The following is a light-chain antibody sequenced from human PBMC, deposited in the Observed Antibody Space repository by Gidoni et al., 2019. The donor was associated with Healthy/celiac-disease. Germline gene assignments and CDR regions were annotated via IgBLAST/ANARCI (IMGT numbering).Light chain of an antibody. J-gene: IGKJ3*01. CDR1: QSVLYSSNNKNY. V-gene: IGKV4-1*01. Sequence: DIVMTQSPDSLAVSLGERATINCKSSQSVLYSSNNKNYLAWYQQKPGQPPKLLIYWASTRESGVPDRFSGSGSGTDFTLTISSLKAEDVAVYYCQQYYSTPHTFGPGTKGDIK. CDR2: WAS. CDR3: QQYYSTPHT.